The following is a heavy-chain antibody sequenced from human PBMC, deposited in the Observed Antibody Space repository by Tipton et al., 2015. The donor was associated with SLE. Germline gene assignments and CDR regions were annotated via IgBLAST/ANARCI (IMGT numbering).Heavy chain of an antibody. CDR2: INPNSGGT. CDR1: GYTFTGYY. D-gene: IGHD3-22*01. J-gene: IGHJ6*02. Sequence: QSGAEVKKPGASVKVSCKASGYTFTGYYMHWVRQAPGQGLEWMGWINPNSGGTKYAQKFQGRVTMTRDTSSSTAYMELSRLRSDDTAVYYCARVYSRSYYYSYYDLDVWGQGTTVTVSS. CDR3: ARVYSRSYYYSYYDLDV. V-gene: IGHV1-2*02.